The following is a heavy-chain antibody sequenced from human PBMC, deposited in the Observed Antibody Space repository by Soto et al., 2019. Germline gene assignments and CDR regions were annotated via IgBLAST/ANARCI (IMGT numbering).Heavy chain of an antibody. D-gene: IGHD2-15*01. CDR1: GGSISSSNW. CDR2: IYHSGTT. Sequence: PSETLSLTCAVSGGSISSSNWWSWVRQPPGKGLEWIGEIYHSGTTNYNPSLKSRVTISVDKSKNQFSLKLSSVTAADTAIYYCARDQLHCSGGTCLPDPLGHWGRGTLVTVS. J-gene: IGHJ4*02. CDR3: ARDQLHCSGGTCLPDPLGH. V-gene: IGHV4-4*02.